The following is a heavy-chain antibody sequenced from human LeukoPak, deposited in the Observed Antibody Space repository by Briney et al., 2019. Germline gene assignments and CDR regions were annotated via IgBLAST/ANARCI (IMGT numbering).Heavy chain of an antibody. D-gene: IGHD3-10*01. CDR3: ARDRGYGSGSYYYDC. CDR1: GGSINGGGFY. V-gene: IGHV4-31*03. Sequence: PSQTLSLTCTVCGGSINGGGFYWTWIRQHPGKGLKWIGYIYYSGNTYYNPSLKSRVTISIDTSKNQFSLKLSSVTAPDTAVYYCARDRGYGSGSYYYDCWGQGALVTVSS. CDR2: IYYSGNT. J-gene: IGHJ4*02.